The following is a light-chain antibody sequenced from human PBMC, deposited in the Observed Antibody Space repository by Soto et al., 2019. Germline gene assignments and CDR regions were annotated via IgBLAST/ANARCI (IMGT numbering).Light chain of an antibody. CDR2: YDD. J-gene: IGLJ1*01. CDR3: ATWDDSLNGFV. CDR1: SSSIGTNA. V-gene: IGLV1-36*01. Sequence: QSVLTQPPSVSEAPRQRVTISCSGSSSSIGTNAVNWYQQLPGKAPKLLIYYDDLLPSGVSDRFSGSKSGTSASLAISGLQSEDEADYYCATWDDSLNGFVFGTGTKVTVL.